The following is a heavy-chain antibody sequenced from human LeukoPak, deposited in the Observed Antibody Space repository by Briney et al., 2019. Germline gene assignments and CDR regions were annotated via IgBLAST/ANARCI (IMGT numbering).Heavy chain of an antibody. CDR3: ARGTYDFWSGYYYYYYYMDV. CDR1: GFTFSSYG. D-gene: IGHD3-3*01. CDR2: INSDGSST. V-gene: IGHV3-74*01. J-gene: IGHJ6*03. Sequence: DPGGSLRLSWAASGFTFSSYGMPWVGQPPGKGLGGVSRINSDGSSTSYADSVKGRFTISRDNAKNTLHLQMDSLRAEDTAVYYCARGTYDFWSGYYYYYYYMDVWGKGTTVTVSS.